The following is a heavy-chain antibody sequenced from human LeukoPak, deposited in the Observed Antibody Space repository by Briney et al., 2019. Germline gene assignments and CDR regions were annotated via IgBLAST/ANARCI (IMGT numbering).Heavy chain of an antibody. CDR2: IYPGDSDT. Sequence: GESLKISCKGSGYSFTGYWIGWVRQMPGKGLEWMGIIYPGDSDTRYSPSFQGQVTISADKSISTAYLQCSSLKASDTAMYYCARRRAADYSTRVTNYYYYYMDVWGKGTTVTVSS. V-gene: IGHV5-51*01. CDR1: GYSFTGYW. CDR3: ARRRAADYSTRVTNYYYYYMDV. D-gene: IGHD6-25*01. J-gene: IGHJ6*03.